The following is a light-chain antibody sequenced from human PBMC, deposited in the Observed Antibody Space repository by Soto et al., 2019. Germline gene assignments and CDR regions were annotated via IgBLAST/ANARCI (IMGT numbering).Light chain of an antibody. CDR3: SSYAGSNNLV. V-gene: IGLV2-8*01. CDR2: EVT. Sequence: QSALTQSPSASGSPGQSVTISCTGTSSDVGGYNYASWYQQHPGKAPKLMIYEVTKRPSGVPDRFSGSKSGNTASLTVSGLQAEDEADYYCSSYAGSNNLVFGGGTKLTVL. J-gene: IGLJ2*01. CDR1: SSDVGGYNY.